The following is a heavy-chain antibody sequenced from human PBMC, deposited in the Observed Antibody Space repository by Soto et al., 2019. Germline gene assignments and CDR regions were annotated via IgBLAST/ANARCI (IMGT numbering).Heavy chain of an antibody. CDR1: GGSVISSGGYS. V-gene: IGHV4-30-2*01. J-gene: IGHJ4*02. D-gene: IGHD4-4*01. CDR2: IYHTGTT. Sequence: SETLSLTCAVSGGSVISSGGYSWSWIRQPPGKGLEWLGYIYHTGTTFYNPSPKSRVTISIDRSKNQFSLKLNSVTAADTAVYYCATNYDYRIDYWGQGTLVTVSS. CDR3: ATNYDYRIDY.